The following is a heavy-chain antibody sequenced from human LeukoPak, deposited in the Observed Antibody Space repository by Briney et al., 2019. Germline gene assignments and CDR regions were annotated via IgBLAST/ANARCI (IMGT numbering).Heavy chain of an antibody. CDR1: GGSINFI. V-gene: IGHV4-59*01. CDR2: IYHNGST. Sequence: SETLSLTCSVSGGSINFIWSWIRQPPGRGLEWIGCIYHNGSTSYNSSLKSRVAISLDTSKKQVSLMLNSVTASDTAVYYCARDVRRGLRFNNFYAYFGMDVWGKGTTVIVSA. J-gene: IGHJ6*04. D-gene: IGHD3-3*01. CDR3: ARDVRRGLRFNNFYAYFGMDV.